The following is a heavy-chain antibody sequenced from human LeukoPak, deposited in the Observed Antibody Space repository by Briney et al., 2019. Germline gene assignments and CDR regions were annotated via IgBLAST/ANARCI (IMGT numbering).Heavy chain of an antibody. J-gene: IGHJ3*02. D-gene: IGHD2-21*01. CDR1: GYTFTGYY. CDR3: ARGSVVVWGRAFDI. V-gene: IGHV1-2*02. Sequence: ASVKVSCKASGYTFTGYYMHWVRQAPGQGLEWMGWINPNSGGTNYAQKFQGRVTMTRNTSISTAYMELSSLRSEDTAVYYCARGSVVVWGRAFDIWGQGTMVTVSS. CDR2: INPNSGGT.